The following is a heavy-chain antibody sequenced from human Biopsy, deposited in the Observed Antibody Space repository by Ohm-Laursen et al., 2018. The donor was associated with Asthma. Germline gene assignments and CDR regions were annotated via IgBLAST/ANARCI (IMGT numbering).Heavy chain of an antibody. CDR1: SGSGGYMRSGNYY. CDR3: ARRITIFGVVQKDHGMDA. D-gene: IGHD3-3*01. V-gene: IGHV4-39*01. Sequence: SETLSLTWSLSSGSGGYMRSGNYYWGWIRQPPGKGLEWIGSIYYSGTTYYNPSLERRVTVSADTSKNQFSLKLTSVTAADTAVYFCARRITIFGVVQKDHGMDAWGQGTAVTVSS. CDR2: IYYSGTT. J-gene: IGHJ6*02.